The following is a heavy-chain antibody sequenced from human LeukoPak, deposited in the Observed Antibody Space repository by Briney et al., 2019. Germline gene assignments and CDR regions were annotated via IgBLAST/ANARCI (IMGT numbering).Heavy chain of an antibody. V-gene: IGHV3-23*01. CDR1: GFTFSSYA. Sequence: GGSLRLSCAASGFTFSSYAMSWVRQAPGKGLEWVSAISGSGGSTYYADSVKGRFTISRDNSKNTPYLQMNSLRAEDTAVYYCAKDNHGSGWSPYYCYGMDVWGQGTTVTVSS. CDR2: ISGSGGST. J-gene: IGHJ6*02. CDR3: AKDNHGSGWSPYYCYGMDV. D-gene: IGHD6-19*01.